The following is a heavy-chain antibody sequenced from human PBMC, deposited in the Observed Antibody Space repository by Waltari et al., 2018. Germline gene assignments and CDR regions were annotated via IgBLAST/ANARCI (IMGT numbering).Heavy chain of an antibody. D-gene: IGHD6-19*01. V-gene: IGHV4-61*09. J-gene: IGHJ5*02. Sequence: VHLQESGPGLVKPSQTLSLTCTVSGGSISSGSDFWSWIRQSAGKGLEWIGHVSTSGNTRYKASLKSRVTISMDTSKNEFSLKLTSVTAADTAVYYCARQGASGWSNWFDPWAREPWSPSPQ. CDR3: ARQGASGWSNWFDP. CDR1: GGSISSGSDF. CDR2: VSTSGNT.